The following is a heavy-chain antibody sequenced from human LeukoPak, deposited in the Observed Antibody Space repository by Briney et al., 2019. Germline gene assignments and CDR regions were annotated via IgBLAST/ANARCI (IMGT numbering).Heavy chain of an antibody. D-gene: IGHD3-22*01. CDR2: IIPIFGTA. V-gene: IGHV1-69*06. CDR3: ARGGDYYDTSGYYDDAFDI. J-gene: IGHJ3*02. Sequence: SVKVSCKASGGTFSNYAISWVRQAPGQGLEWMGGIIPIFGTANYAQKFRGRVTITADKSTRTAYMELSSLRSEDTAVYYCARGGDYYDTSGYYDDAFDIWGQGTMVTVSS. CDR1: GGTFSNYA.